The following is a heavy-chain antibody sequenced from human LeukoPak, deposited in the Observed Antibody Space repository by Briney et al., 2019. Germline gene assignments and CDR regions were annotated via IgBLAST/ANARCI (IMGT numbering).Heavy chain of an antibody. D-gene: IGHD4-17*01. Sequence: SETLSLTCTVSGGSIGTYYWSWIRQPAGKGLEWIGRIYTRGSTNYNPSLKSRVTMSVDTSKNQFSLKLISVTAADTAAYYCVRGDDYGDFKNWGQGTLVTVSS. V-gene: IGHV4-4*07. CDR2: IYTRGST. J-gene: IGHJ1*01. CDR1: GGSIGTYY. CDR3: VRGDDYGDFKN.